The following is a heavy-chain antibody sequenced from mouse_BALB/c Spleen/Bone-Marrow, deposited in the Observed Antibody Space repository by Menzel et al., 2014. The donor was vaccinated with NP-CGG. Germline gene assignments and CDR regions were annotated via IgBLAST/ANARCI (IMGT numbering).Heavy chain of an antibody. Sequence: EVKLMESGGGLVKSGGSLKLSCAASGFTFNSYGMSWVRQTPGKRLEWVATISGGGSYTSYPDSVKGRFTISRANAKNNLYLQLSSLRSEGTALYYCARHGYYDQTEVSFIYWGQGTLVTISA. V-gene: IGHV5-9-2*01. D-gene: IGHD2-4*01. J-gene: IGHJ3*01. CDR1: GFTFNSYG. CDR2: ISGGGSYT. CDR3: ARHGYYDQTEVSFIY.